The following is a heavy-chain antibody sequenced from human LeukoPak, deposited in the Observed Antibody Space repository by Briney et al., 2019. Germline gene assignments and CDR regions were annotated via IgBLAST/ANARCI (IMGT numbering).Heavy chain of an antibody. D-gene: IGHD3-22*01. CDR3: AKDLHGGYSSDY. CDR2: IGYEGVHT. Sequence: PGGSLRLSCAASGFTFNNFGMHWVRQAPGKGLEWVAFIGYEGVHTYYADSVKGRFTISKDNSKTTLYLQMNSLRPEDTAVYYCAKDLHGGYSSDYWGQGTLVTISS. V-gene: IGHV3-30*02. J-gene: IGHJ4*02. CDR1: GFTFNNFG.